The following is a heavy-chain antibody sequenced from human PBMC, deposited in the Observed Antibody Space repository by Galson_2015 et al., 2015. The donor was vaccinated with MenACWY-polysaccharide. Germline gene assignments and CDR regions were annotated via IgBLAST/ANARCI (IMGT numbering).Heavy chain of an antibody. J-gene: IGHJ1*01. CDR3: TKDFDWNDGH. Sequence: SVRLSCAASGFTFSSYWMHWIRQAPGKGLEWISRINGNSNSTDCADSVNGRFTISRDNAKNTLYLQMNSLRAEDTAVYYCTKDFDWNDGHWGQGTLVTVSS. D-gene: IGHD1-1*01. V-gene: IGHV3-74*01. CDR1: GFTFSSYW. CDR2: INGNSNST.